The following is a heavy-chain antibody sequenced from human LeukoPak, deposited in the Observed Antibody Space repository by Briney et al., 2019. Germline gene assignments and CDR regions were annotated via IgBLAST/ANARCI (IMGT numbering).Heavy chain of an antibody. V-gene: IGHV4-59*01. J-gene: IGHJ4*02. CDR1: GGSFSGYY. CDR2: IYYSGST. D-gene: IGHD3-22*01. Sequence: KPSETLSLTCAVYGGSFSGYYWSWIRQPPGKGLEWIGYIYYSGSTNYNPSLKSRVTISVDTSKNQFSLKLSSVTAADTAVYYCARGDYDSSGYPYFDYWGQGTLVTVSS. CDR3: ARGDYDSSGYPYFDY.